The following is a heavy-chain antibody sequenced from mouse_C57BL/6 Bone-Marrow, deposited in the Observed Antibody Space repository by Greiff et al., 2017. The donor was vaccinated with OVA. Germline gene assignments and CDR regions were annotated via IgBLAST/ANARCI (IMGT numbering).Heavy chain of an antibody. Sequence: QVQLQQSGAELARPGASVKLSCKASGYTFTSYGISWVKQRTGQGLEWIGEIYPRSGNTYYNEKFKGKATLTADKSSSTAYMELRSLTSEDSAVYFCARGRLDYDYFDYWGQGTTLKVSS. D-gene: IGHD2-4*01. CDR1: GYTFTSYG. CDR3: ARGRLDYDYFDY. J-gene: IGHJ2*01. CDR2: IYPRSGNT. V-gene: IGHV1-81*01.